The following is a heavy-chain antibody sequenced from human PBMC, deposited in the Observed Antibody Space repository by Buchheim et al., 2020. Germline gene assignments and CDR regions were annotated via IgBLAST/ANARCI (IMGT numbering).Heavy chain of an antibody. D-gene: IGHD4-17*01. CDR3: ARAFVTTGAFDK. Sequence: QVQLQQSGPGLVMPSQTLSLTCAISGDSVSSNSASWNWVRVSPSRGLEWLGRTYYRSKWGHDYAVSVISRLTIDPDTSKNQFSLQLNSVTADDTAVYYCARAFVTTGAFDKWGQGTL. CDR1: GDSVSSNSAS. V-gene: IGHV6-1*01. CDR2: TYYRSKWGH. J-gene: IGHJ4*02.